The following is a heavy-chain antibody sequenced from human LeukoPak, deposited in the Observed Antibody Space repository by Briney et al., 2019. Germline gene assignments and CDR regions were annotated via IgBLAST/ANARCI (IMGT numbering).Heavy chain of an antibody. CDR3: ARGRLDYYMDV. J-gene: IGHJ6*03. CDR2: IYSDNT. Sequence: GGTLRLSCAASGFTFSSDGMSWVRQAPGKGLEWVSFIYSDNTHYSDSVKGRFTISRDNSKNTLYLQMNSLRAEDTAVYYCARGRLDYYMDVWGKGTTVTVSS. CDR1: GFTFSSDG. D-gene: IGHD2-21*01. V-gene: IGHV3-66*01.